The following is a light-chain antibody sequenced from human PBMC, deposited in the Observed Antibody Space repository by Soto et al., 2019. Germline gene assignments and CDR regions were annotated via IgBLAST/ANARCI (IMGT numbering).Light chain of an antibody. V-gene: IGLV2-14*01. CDR1: SSDLAIYIY. CDR3: SSYTDSSNYV. J-gene: IGLJ1*01. Sequence: QSVLTQPASVSGSPGQSITISCTGTSSDLAIYIYVSWYQQQPGKAPKLMIYQVTNRPSGVSNRFSGPRSGNTASLTISGLQAEDEADYYCSSYTDSSNYVFGTGTKVTVL. CDR2: QVT.